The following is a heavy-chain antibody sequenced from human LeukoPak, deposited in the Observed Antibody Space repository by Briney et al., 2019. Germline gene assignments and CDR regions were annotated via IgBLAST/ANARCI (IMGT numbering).Heavy chain of an antibody. D-gene: IGHD2-15*01. Sequence: SETLSLTCAVYGGSFSGYYWSWIRQPPGKGLEWIGEINHSGSTNYNPSLKSRVTISVDTSKNQFSLKLSSVTAADTAVYYCARDVRYCSGGSCYDYYYYGMDVWGQGTTVAVSS. CDR3: ARDVRYCSGGSCYDYYYYGMDV. V-gene: IGHV4-34*01. J-gene: IGHJ6*02. CDR2: INHSGST. CDR1: GGSFSGYY.